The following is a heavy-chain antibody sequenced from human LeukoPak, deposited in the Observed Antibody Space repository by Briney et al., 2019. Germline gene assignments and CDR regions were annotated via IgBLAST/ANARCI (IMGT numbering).Heavy chain of an antibody. V-gene: IGHV3-64*01. J-gene: IGHJ4*02. CDR3: ARGVSTVY. CDR1: GVTFSSYA. D-gene: IGHD4-11*01. CDR2: ISSSGGTT. Sequence: TGGSLRLSCTASGVTASGVTFSSYAMHWVRQAPGKGLEYVTIISSSGGTTYYANSLKGRFTISRDDSKKPLYLQMGSLRPEDMGVYYCARGVSTVYWGQGTLVTVSS.